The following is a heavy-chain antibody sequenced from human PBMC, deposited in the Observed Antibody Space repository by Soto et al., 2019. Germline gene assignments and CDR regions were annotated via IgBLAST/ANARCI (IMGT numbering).Heavy chain of an antibody. CDR3: AKDFWVVAATNYYYGMDV. V-gene: IGHV3-30*18. J-gene: IGHJ6*02. CDR1: GFTFSSYC. CDR2: ISYDGSNK. D-gene: IGHD2-15*01. Sequence: QVQLVESGGGVVQPGRSLRLSCAASGFTFSSYCMHWVRQAPGKGLEWVAVISYDGSNKYHADSVKGRFTISRDNSKNTLYLQMNSLRAEDTAVYYCAKDFWVVAATNYYYGMDVWGQGTTVTVSS.